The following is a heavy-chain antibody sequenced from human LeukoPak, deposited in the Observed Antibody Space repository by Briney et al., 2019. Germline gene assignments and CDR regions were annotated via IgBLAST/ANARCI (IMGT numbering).Heavy chain of an antibody. V-gene: IGHV1-8*03. Sequence: GASVKVSCKASGYTFTGYYMHWVRQAPGQGLEWMGWINPNSGNTGYAQKFQGRVTITRNTSISTAYMELSSLRSEDTAVYYCARSPDSRYSSSSSDYWFDPWGQGTLVTVSS. D-gene: IGHD6-6*01. J-gene: IGHJ5*02. CDR1: GYTFTGYY. CDR2: INPNSGNT. CDR3: ARSPDSRYSSSSSDYWFDP.